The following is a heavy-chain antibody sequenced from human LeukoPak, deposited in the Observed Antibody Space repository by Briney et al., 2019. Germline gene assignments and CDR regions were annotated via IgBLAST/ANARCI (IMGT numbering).Heavy chain of an antibody. Sequence: GSGPTLVKPTQTLTLTCTFSGFSLRTSGVGVGWIRQPPGEAPQWLAMIYWDDDKVYRPSLMGRLTITKDTSKNQVVLSLTNVFPVDSGTYYCAHSSSTGGDIWGQGTLVTVSS. CDR1: GFSLRTSGVG. V-gene: IGHV2-5*02. D-gene: IGHD3-10*01. CDR2: IYWDDDK. J-gene: IGHJ3*02. CDR3: AHSSSTGGDI.